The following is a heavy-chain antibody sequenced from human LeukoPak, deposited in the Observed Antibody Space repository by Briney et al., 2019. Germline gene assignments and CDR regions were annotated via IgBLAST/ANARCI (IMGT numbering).Heavy chain of an antibody. J-gene: IGHJ3*02. CDR3: ARVNPGYRPDAFDI. V-gene: IGHV4-39*07. Sequence: PSETLSLTCTVSGGSISSSSYYWGWIRQPPGKGLESIGSIYYSGSTNYNPSLKSRVTISVDTSKNQFSLKLSSVTAADTAVYYCARVNPGYRPDAFDIWGQGTMVTVSS. CDR2: IYYSGST. D-gene: IGHD6-13*01. CDR1: GGSISSSSYY.